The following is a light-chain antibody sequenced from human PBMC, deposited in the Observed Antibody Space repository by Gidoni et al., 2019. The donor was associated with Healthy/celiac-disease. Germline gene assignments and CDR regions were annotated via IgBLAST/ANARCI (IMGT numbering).Light chain of an antibody. CDR3: QQSYSTPRVT. CDR2: AAS. CDR1: QSISSY. V-gene: IGKV1-39*01. Sequence: DIQLTQSPFSLSASVGDRVTLTCRASQSISSYLRWYQQKTGKAPQPLIYAASSWQRVVPSRISGSGSCTDFTRTISRLQPDDFATYYCQQSYSTPRVTFGGXTKVEIK. J-gene: IGKJ4*01.